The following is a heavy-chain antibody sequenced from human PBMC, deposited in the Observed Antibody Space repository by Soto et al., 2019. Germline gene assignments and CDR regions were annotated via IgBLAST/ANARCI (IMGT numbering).Heavy chain of an antibody. CDR3: ARGPTSCTSSSCPYFFDY. J-gene: IGHJ4*02. CDR2: MNPNSGNT. Sequence: VASVKVSCKASGYTFTNYDINWVRQATGQGLEWMGWMNPNSGNTGYAQKLQGRVTMTRNTSMSTASMELSSLRSEDTAVYYCARGPTSCTSSSCPYFFDYWAQGTLVTVSS. CDR1: GYTFTNYD. D-gene: IGHD2-2*01. V-gene: IGHV1-8*01.